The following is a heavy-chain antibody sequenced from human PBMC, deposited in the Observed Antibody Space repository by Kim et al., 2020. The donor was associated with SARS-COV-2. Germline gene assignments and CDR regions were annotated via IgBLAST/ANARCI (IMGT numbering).Heavy chain of an antibody. J-gene: IGHJ6*02. V-gene: IGHV1-18*01. Sequence: ASVKVSCRTSGYTFTNYGINWVRQAPGQGLEWMGWISTYSGDTKYAQKFQGRVTMTTDTSTRTGYMELRSLRSDDTAIYYCARELNWSVFYYFYAMDVWGQGTTVTVSS. CDR1: GYTFTNYG. D-gene: IGHD1-1*01. CDR2: ISTYSGDT. CDR3: ARELNWSVFYYFYAMDV.